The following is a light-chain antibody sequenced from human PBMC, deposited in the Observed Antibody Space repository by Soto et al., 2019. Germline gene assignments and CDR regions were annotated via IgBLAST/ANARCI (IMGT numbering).Light chain of an antibody. CDR1: QSVSSN. CDR2: GAS. CDR3: QQYNNWPRT. V-gene: IGKV3-15*01. J-gene: IGKJ1*01. Sequence: EIVMTQCPATLSVSPGERATLSCRASQSVSSNLAWYQQKPGQAPSLLIYGASTRATGIPARFSGSGSGTEFTLTIGSLQSEDFAVYYCQQYNNWPRTFGQGTKV.